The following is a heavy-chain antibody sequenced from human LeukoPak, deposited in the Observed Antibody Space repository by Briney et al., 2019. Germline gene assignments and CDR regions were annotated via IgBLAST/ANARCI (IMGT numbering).Heavy chain of an antibody. D-gene: IGHD3-22*01. CDR1: GGSFSGYY. J-gene: IGHJ4*02. CDR3: ARLHDSSGYYGDFDY. Sequence: SGTLSLTCAVYGGSFSGYYWSWIRQPPGKGLEWIGEINHSGSTNYNPSLKSRVTISVDTSKNQFSLKLSSVTAADTAVYYCARLHDSSGYYGDFDYWGQGTLVTVSS. CDR2: INHSGST. V-gene: IGHV4-34*01.